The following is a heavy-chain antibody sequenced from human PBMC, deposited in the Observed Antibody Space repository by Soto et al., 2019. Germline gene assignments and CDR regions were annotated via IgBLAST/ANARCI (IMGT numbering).Heavy chain of an antibody. Sequence: GSLRLSCAASGFTFSDYYMSWIRQAPGKGLEWVSYIGPSSSYTNYADSVKGRFTISRDNTKNSLYLQMNSLRAEDTAVYYCARVVRLMLYSDYWGQGTLVTVSS. D-gene: IGHD2-8*01. V-gene: IGHV3-11*06. J-gene: IGHJ4*02. CDR1: GFTFSDYY. CDR2: IGPSSSYT. CDR3: ARVVRLMLYSDY.